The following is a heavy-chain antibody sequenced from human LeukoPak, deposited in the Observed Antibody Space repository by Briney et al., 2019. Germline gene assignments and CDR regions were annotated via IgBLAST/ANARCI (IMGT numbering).Heavy chain of an antibody. D-gene: IGHD6-25*01. CDR3: AKSSIMFAAGRLGSIDF. Sequence: GGSLRLSCAASGFTLSAYYMAWVRQAPGKGLEFVSGSSGTGFSTHYADSVKGRFTISRDNSKNTLYLQMSSLRAEDTAVYYCAKSSIMFAAGRLGSIDFWGQGTLVTVSS. J-gene: IGHJ4*02. CDR1: GFTLSAYY. V-gene: IGHV3-23*01. CDR2: SSGTGFST.